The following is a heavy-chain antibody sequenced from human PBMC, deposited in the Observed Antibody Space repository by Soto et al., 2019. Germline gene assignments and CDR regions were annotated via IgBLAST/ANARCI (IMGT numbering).Heavy chain of an antibody. CDR3: ARSFYS. Sequence: SETLSLTCTVSGGSISNYQWSWVRQPPGKRLEWIGYIYYNGTTSYNPSLKSRVTISVDMSKNHLSLTLTSVTAADTAVYYCARSFYSWGQRTLVTVSS. V-gene: IGHV4-59*01. CDR2: IYYNGTT. CDR1: GGSISNYQ. D-gene: IGHD3-3*02. J-gene: IGHJ5*02.